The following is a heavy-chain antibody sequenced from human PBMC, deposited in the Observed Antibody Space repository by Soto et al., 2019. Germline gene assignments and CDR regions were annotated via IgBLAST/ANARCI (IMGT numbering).Heavy chain of an antibody. Sequence: PGGSLRLSCAASGFTVSSNYMSWVRQAPGKGLEWVSVIYSGGSTYYADSVKGRFTISRDNSKNTLYLQMNSLRAEDTAVYYCARDQNWNDGLDYWGQGTLVTVSS. J-gene: IGHJ4*02. CDR2: IYSGGST. CDR3: ARDQNWNDGLDY. V-gene: IGHV3-53*01. CDR1: GFTVSSNY. D-gene: IGHD1-1*01.